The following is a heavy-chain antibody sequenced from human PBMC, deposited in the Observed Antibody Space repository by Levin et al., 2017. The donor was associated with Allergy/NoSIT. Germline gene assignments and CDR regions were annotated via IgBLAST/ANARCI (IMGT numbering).Heavy chain of an antibody. J-gene: IGHJ4*02. CDR1: GYTFTNYV. V-gene: IGHV1-18*01. CDR3: ARLMPRDGFDY. CDR2: ISAYNGDT. D-gene: IGHD5-24*01. Sequence: GESLKISCQASGYTFTNYVISWVRQAPGQGLEWMAWISAYNGDTNYAQNFQGRVTMTADTSTNTAYLELRSLRSDDTAVYYCARLMPRDGFDYWGQGTLVTVSS.